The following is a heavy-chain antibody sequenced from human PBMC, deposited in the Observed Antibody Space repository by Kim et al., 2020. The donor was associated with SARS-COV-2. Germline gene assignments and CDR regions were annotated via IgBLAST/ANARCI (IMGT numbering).Heavy chain of an antibody. Sequence: ASVKVSCKASGYTFTSYGISWVRQAPGQGLEWMGWISAYNGNTNYAQKLQGRVTMTTDTSTSTAYMELRSLRSDDTAVYYCAREGTWFGELLLTYYYYYGMDVWRQGTTVTVSS. CDR2: ISAYNGNT. CDR1: GYTFTSYG. CDR3: AREGTWFGELLLTYYYYYGMDV. J-gene: IGHJ6*02. D-gene: IGHD3-10*01. V-gene: IGHV1-18*01.